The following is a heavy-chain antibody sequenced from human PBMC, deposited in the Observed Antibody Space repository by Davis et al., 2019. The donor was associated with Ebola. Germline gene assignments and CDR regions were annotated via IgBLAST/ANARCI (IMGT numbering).Heavy chain of an antibody. CDR3: ARGRTTVTTWWFDP. V-gene: IGHV1-8*01. Sequence: AASVKVSCKASGYTFTSYDINWVRQATGQGLEWMGWMNPNSGSTGYAQKFQGRVTMTRNTSISTAYMELTSLRSEDTAVYYCARGRTTVTTWWFDPWGQGTLVTVSS. J-gene: IGHJ5*02. CDR1: GYTFTSYD. D-gene: IGHD4-17*01. CDR2: MNPNSGST.